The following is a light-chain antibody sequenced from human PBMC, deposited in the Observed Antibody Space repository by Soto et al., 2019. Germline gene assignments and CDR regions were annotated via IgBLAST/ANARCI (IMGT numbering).Light chain of an antibody. CDR3: CSFAGRLNFV. CDR2: DVT. J-gene: IGLJ1*01. CDR1: DNDVGGYNF. V-gene: IGLV2-11*01. Sequence: QSALTQPRSVSGSPGQSVTISCSGTDNDVGGYNFVSWYQQHPGKAPKLMIFDVTKRPSGVPGRFSGSKSGNTASLTISGLQAEDEADYYCCSFAGRLNFVFGTGTKVTVL.